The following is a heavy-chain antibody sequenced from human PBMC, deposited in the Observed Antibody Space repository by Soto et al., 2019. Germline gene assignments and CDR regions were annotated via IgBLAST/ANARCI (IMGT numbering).Heavy chain of an antibody. J-gene: IGHJ4*02. D-gene: IGHD2-15*01. CDR1: GGSISGYY. CDR3: ARGRGGYCSGGSCPYFDY. Sequence: PSETLSLTCTVSGGSISGYYWSWIRQPPGKGLEWIGYIYYSGSTNYNPSLKSRVTISVDTSKNQFSLKLSSVTAADTAVYYCARGRGGYCSGGSCPYFDYWGQGTLVTVSS. CDR2: IYYSGST. V-gene: IGHV4-59*01.